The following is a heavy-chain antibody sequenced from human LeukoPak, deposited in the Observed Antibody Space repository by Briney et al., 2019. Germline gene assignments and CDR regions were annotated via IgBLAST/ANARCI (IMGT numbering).Heavy chain of an antibody. D-gene: IGHD3-22*01. CDR3: AKLPPYYCDSSGYFDY. J-gene: IGHJ4*02. Sequence: GGSLRLSCAASGFTFSSYAMSWVRQAPGKGLEWVSAISGSGGSTYYADSVKGRFTISRDNSKNTLYLQMNSLRAEDTAVYYCAKLPPYYCDSSGYFDYWGQGTLVTVSS. CDR1: GFTFSSYA. V-gene: IGHV3-23*01. CDR2: ISGSGGST.